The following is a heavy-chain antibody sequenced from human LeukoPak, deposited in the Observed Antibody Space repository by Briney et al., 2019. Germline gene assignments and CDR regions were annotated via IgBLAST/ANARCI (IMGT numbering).Heavy chain of an antibody. J-gene: IGHJ3*02. CDR3: ARVMKQLRNDAFDI. D-gene: IGHD6-6*01. CDR2: ISSSSSYI. Sequence: GGSLRLSCAASGFTFSSYSMNWVRQAPGKGLEWVSSISSSSSYIYYADSVKGRFTISRDNAKNSLYLQMNSLRAEDTAVYYCARVMKQLRNDAFDIWGQGTMVTVSS. V-gene: IGHV3-21*01. CDR1: GFTFSSYS.